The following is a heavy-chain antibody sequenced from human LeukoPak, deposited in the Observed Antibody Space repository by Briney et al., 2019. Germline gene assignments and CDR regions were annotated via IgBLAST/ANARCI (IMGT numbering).Heavy chain of an antibody. CDR2: ISSGGVNT. D-gene: IGHD1-26*01. CDR3: AREEAPVGGSSFDY. J-gene: IGHJ4*02. Sequence: QPGGSLRLSCAASGFTFSSYEMNWVRQAPGKGLEHVSSISSGGVNTYYADSVRGRFTISRDNSKNTLYLHMGSLRAEDMAVYYCAREEAPVGGSSFDYWGQGTLVTVSS. CDR1: GFTFSSYE. V-gene: IGHV3-64*02.